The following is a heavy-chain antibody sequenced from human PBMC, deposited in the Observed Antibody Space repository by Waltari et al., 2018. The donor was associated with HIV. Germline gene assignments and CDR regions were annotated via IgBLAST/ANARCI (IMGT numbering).Heavy chain of an antibody. CDR3: VRDLLNIGVAGTV. CDR1: GVTFSRYW. CDR2: ISSDGRST. J-gene: IGHJ3*01. V-gene: IGHV3-74*01. Sequence: EVQLVESGGGLVQPGGYLRLSCAASGVTFSRYWMHWVRQVPGKGLVWVSRISSDGRSTTYADSVKGRFTISRDNAKSTLYLEMNSLGAEDTAVYYCVRDLLNIGVAGTVWGQGTMVTVSS. D-gene: IGHD6-19*01.